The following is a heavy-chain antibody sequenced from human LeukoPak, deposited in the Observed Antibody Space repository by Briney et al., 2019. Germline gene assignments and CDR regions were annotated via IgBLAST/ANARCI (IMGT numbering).Heavy chain of an antibody. CDR1: GGTFSSYA. CDR2: IIPIFGTA. D-gene: IGHD1-26*01. V-gene: IGHV1-69*13. J-gene: IGHJ4*02. CDR3: ARAHSPITVGATSDFDY. Sequence: GASVKVSCKASGGTFSSYAISWVRQAPGQGLEWMGGIIPIFGTANYAQQVQGSVTITADESTSTAYMELSSLRSEDMAVYYCARAHSPITVGATSDFDYWGQGTLVTVSS.